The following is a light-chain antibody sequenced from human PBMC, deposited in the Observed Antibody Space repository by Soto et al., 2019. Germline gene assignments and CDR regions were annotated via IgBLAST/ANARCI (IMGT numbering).Light chain of an antibody. Sequence: QSVLTQPASVSGSPGQSITISCTGTSSDVGGYNYVSWYQQHPGKAHKLMIYDVSNRPSGVSNRFSGSKSGNTASLTISGLQAEDEADYYCSSYTSSSTLHVFGTGTKVTVL. CDR1: SSDVGGYNY. CDR2: DVS. J-gene: IGLJ1*01. CDR3: SSYTSSSTLHV. V-gene: IGLV2-14*01.